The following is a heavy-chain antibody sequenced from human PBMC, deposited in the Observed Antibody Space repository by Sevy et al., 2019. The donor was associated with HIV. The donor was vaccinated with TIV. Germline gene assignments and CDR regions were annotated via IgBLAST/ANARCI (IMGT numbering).Heavy chain of an antibody. D-gene: IGHD3-22*01. J-gene: IGHJ6*02. V-gene: IGHV3-23*01. CDR2: ISGSGGST. Sequence: GGSLRLSCAASGFTFSSYAMSWVRQAPGKGLEWVSAISGSGGSTYYADSVKGRFTIPRENSKNTLYLQMNSLRAEDTAVYYCAKVHDSSGYYYYYYGMDVWGQGTTVTVSS. CDR1: GFTFSSYA. CDR3: AKVHDSSGYYYYYYGMDV.